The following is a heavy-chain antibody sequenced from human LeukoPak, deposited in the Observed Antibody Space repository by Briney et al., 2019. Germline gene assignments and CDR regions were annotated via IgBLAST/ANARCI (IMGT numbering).Heavy chain of an antibody. CDR3: ARDLASSGYYLHNYYYYYGMDV. J-gene: IGHJ6*02. CDR1: GFTFSSYA. D-gene: IGHD3-22*01. V-gene: IGHV3-30-3*01. Sequence: GGSLRLSCAASGFTFSSYAMHWVRQAPGKGLEWVAVISYDGSNKYYADSVKGRFTISRDNSKNTLYLQMNSLRAEDTAVYYCARDLASSGYYLHNYYYYYGMDVWGQGTTVTVSS. CDR2: ISYDGSNK.